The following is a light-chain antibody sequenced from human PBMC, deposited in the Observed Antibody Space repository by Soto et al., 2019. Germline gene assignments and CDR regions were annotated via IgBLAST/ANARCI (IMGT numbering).Light chain of an antibody. J-gene: IGKJ1*01. CDR3: QQYNSYS. CDR1: QSISNR. Sequence: DIQMTQSPSTLPASVGDRVTIICRASQSISNRLAWYQQKPGTAPKVLIYHASNLQSGVPSRFSGSGSGTEFTLTISSLQPDDFATYYCQQYNSYSFGQGTKVDI. V-gene: IGKV1-5*02. CDR2: HAS.